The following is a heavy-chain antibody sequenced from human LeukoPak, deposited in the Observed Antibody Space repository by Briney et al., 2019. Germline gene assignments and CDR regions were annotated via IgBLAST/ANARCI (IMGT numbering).Heavy chain of an antibody. V-gene: IGHV3-7*01. D-gene: IGHD1-26*01. Sequence: PGGSLRLSCAASGFTFTNSWVAWVRQAPGKVVEWAANIKQDGGTRYCADCLGGRFTISRDTPTKSLYPQMNSLRPNDPAVYYCARDTVGSLAYWGQGILVTVAS. CDR1: GFTFTNSW. CDR2: IKQDGGTR. J-gene: IGHJ4*02. CDR3: ARDTVGSLAY.